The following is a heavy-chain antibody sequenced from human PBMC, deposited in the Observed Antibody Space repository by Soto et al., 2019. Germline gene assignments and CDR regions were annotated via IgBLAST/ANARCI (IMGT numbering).Heavy chain of an antibody. V-gene: IGHV3-7*05. CDR2: IKQDGSEK. CDR1: GFTFSSYW. D-gene: IGHD3-10*01. J-gene: IGHJ4*02. CDR3: ARDGDGISIPFDY. Sequence: GGSLRLSCVASGFTFSSYWMSWVRQAPGKGLEWVANIKQDGSEKYYVDSVKGRFTISRDNAKNSLYLQMNSLRAEDTAVYYCARDGDGISIPFDYWGQGTLVTVSS.